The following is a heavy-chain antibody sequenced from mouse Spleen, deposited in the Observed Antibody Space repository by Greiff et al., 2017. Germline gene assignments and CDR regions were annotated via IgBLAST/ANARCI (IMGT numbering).Heavy chain of an antibody. CDR1: GYSITSGYY. CDR2: ISYDGSN. J-gene: IGHJ2*01. D-gene: IGHD1-1*01. V-gene: IGHV3-6*02. Sequence: EVHLVESGPGLVKPSQSLSLTCSVTGYSITSGYYWNWIRQFPGNKLEWMGYISYDGSNNYNPSLKNRISITRDTSKNQFFLKLNSVTTEDTATYYCARAYGRGRYYFDYWGQGTTLTVSS. CDR3: ARAYGRGRYYFDY.